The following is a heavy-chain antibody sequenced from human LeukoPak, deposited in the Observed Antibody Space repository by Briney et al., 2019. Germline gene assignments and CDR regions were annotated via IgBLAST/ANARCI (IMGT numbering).Heavy chain of an antibody. CDR2: ISSSSSYI. CDR3: ARDSGYYGSGSYYYYGMDV. D-gene: IGHD3-10*01. J-gene: IGHJ6*02. CDR1: GFTFSSYS. Sequence: GGSLRLSCAASGFTFSSYSMNWVRQAPGKGLEWVSSISSSSSYIYYADSVKGRFTISKDNAKNSLYLQMNSLRAEDTAVYYCARDSGYYGSGSYYYYGMDVWGQGTTVTVSS. V-gene: IGHV3-21*01.